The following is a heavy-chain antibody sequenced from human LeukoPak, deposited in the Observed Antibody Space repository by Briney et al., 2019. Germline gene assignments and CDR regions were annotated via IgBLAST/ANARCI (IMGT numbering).Heavy chain of an antibody. CDR2: IYYSGST. CDR3: AGKRGIRGVIDY. V-gene: IGHV4-31*03. Sequence: PSETLSLTCTVSGGSISSGGYYWSWIRPHPGKGLEWIGYIYYSGSTYYNPSLKSRVTISVDTAKNQFSLKLSSVTAAATAVYYCAGKRGIRGVIDYWGQGTLVTVSS. J-gene: IGHJ4*02. D-gene: IGHD3-10*01. CDR1: GGSISSGGYY.